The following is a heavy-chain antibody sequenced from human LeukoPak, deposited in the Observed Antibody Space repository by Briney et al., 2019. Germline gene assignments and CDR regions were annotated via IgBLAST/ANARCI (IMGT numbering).Heavy chain of an antibody. Sequence: ASVKVSCKASGYTXTSYGISRVRQAPGQGLEWMGWISTYNGNTNYAQNLQGRVTMTTDTSTRTAYMELRSLRSDDTAVYYCAGGESPRADTYIEPWGQGTLVTVSS. J-gene: IGHJ5*02. CDR1: GYTXTSYG. CDR2: ISTYNGNT. CDR3: AGGESPRADTYIEP. V-gene: IGHV1-18*01. D-gene: IGHD3-16*01.